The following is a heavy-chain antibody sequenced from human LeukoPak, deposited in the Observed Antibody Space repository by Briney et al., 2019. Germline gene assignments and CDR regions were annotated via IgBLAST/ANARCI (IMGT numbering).Heavy chain of an antibody. CDR2: IYHSGST. D-gene: IGHD5-24*01. CDR3: ADGYNSGLVDY. CDR1: GYSISSGYY. V-gene: IGHV4-38-2*01. J-gene: IGHJ4*02. Sequence: SETLSLTCAASGYSISSGYYWGWMRQPPGKVLVWVGSIYHSGSTYYNPSLKSRVTISVDTSKNQFSLKLSSVTAADTAVYYCADGYNSGLVDYWGEGTLVTVSS.